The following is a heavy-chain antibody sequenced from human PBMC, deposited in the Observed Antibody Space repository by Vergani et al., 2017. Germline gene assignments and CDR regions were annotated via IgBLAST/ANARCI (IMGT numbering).Heavy chain of an antibody. V-gene: IGHV4-30-4*08. J-gene: IGHJ3*02. CDR3: ARDISGXYYDSSGYLNAFDI. CDR2: IYYSGST. CDR1: GGSISSGDYY. D-gene: IGHD3-22*01. Sequence: QVQLQESGPGLVKPSQTLPLTCTVSGGSISSGDYYWSWIRQPPGKGLEWIGYIYYSGSTYYNPSLKSRVTISVDTSKNQFSLKLSSVTAADTAVYYCARDISGXYYDSSGYLNAFDIWGQGTMVTVSS.